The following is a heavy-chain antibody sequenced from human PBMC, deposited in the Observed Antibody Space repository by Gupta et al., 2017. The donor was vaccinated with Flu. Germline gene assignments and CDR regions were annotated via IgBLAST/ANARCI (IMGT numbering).Heavy chain of an antibody. CDR1: NFSIYY. V-gene: IGHV5-51*01. CDR2: IFPRDSDT. D-gene: IGHD3-16*01. J-gene: IGHJ4*02. CDR3: ARQVGGDHCDS. Sequence: NFSIYYIGWVRQAPGKGLEWLWIIFPRDSDTRYSPSIEGQVTMSADASINTVYLQWTSLKASDTAMYYCARQVGGDHCDSWGQGTLVAVSA.